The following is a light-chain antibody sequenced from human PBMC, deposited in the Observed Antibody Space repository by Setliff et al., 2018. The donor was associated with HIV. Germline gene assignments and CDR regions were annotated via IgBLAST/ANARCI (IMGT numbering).Light chain of an antibody. Sequence: QSALTQPRSVSGSPGQSVTISCSGFSSDVGTYNFVSWYQQHPGKAPKLMIYDVTKRLSGVPDRFSGSKSANTASLTISGLQAEDEADYYCCSSAGTYTYVFGTGTKVTVL. CDR1: SSDVGTYNF. CDR3: CSSAGTYTYV. CDR2: DVT. V-gene: IGLV2-11*01. J-gene: IGLJ1*01.